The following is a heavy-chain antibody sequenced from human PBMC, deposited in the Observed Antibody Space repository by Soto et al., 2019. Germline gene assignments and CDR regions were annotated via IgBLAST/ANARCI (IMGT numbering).Heavy chain of an antibody. CDR3: ARARANDFSNFVLHLYLDS. CDR2: VYHTGSG. CDR1: NGSIRGYY. V-gene: IGHV4-59*01. D-gene: IGHD4-4*01. J-gene: IGHJ4*02. Sequence: QVQLLESGPGLVKPSETLSLTCTVSNGSIRGYYWSWIRLPPGKGLQWIGYVYHTGSGNNNPSLNSRVAISLDKARNQFSLNLSSVTAADTAIYYCARARANDFSNFVLHLYLDSWGPGTQVTVSS.